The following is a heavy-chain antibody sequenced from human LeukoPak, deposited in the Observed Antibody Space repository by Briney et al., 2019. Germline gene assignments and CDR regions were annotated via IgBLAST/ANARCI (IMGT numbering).Heavy chain of an antibody. V-gene: IGHV4-4*07. D-gene: IGHD2-15*01. CDR2: IYTSGST. J-gene: IGHJ4*02. CDR3: ARVVVAATVHYSDY. Sequence: SETLSLTCTVSGGSISSYYWSWIRQPAGKGLEWIGRIYTSGSTNYNPSLKSRVTMSVDTSKNQFSLKLSSVTAADTAVYYCARVVVAATVHYSDYWGQGTLVTVSS. CDR1: GGSISSYY.